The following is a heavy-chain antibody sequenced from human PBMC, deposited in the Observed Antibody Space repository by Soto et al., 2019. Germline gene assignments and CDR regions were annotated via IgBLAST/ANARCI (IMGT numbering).Heavy chain of an antibody. V-gene: IGHV3-23*01. CDR3: AKALAPIYSYGKIDY. D-gene: IGHD5-18*01. CDR1: GFTFSAYA. J-gene: IGHJ4*02. CDR2: IDSTGDST. Sequence: EVQLLESGGGLVQPGGSLRLSCAASGFTFSAYAMNWVRQAPGKGLEWVSSIDSTGDSTYSADSVKGRFTLSRDNSKNTLYLHMNSLRADDTAVYYCAKALAPIYSYGKIDYWDQGTLVTVSS.